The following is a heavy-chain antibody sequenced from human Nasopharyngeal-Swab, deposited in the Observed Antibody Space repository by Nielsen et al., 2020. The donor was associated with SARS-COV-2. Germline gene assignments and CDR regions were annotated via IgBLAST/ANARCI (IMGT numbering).Heavy chain of an antibody. CDR2: INPNSGGT. J-gene: IGHJ6*02. CDR3: ATRGEVVVAATGYYYYGMDV. CDR1: GYTFTGYY. V-gene: IGHV1-2*06. Sequence: ASVQVSCKASGYTFTGYYMHWVRQAPGQGLEWMGRINPNSGGTNYAQKFQGRVTMTRDTSISTAYMELSRLRSDDTAVYYCATRGEVVVAATGYYYYGMDVWGQGTTVTVSS. D-gene: IGHD2-15*01.